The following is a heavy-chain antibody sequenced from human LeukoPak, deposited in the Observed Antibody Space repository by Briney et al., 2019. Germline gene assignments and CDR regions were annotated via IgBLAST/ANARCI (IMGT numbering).Heavy chain of an antibody. CDR3: AKDLLLATYHYGSGAFDP. J-gene: IGHJ5*02. CDR2: ISSSSSYI. CDR1: GFTFSNYS. V-gene: IGHV3-21*01. D-gene: IGHD3-10*01. Sequence: GGSLRLSCAASGFTFSNYSINWVRQAPGKGLEWVSSISSSSSYIYYADSVKGRFTISRDNAKNTLYLQMNSLRAEDTAVYYCAKDLLLATYHYGSGAFDPWGQGTLVTVSS.